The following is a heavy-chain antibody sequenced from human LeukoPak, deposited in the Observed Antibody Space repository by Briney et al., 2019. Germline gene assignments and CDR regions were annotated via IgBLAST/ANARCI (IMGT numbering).Heavy chain of an antibody. CDR2: INAGNGNT. V-gene: IGHV1-3*01. Sequence: GASVKVSCKASGYTFTGYAIQWVRQAPGQRLEWMGWINAGNGNTKYSQKFQGRVTITRDTSANTVCMELSSLRSEDTAVYYCARGSSDGPYYFDYWGQGTLVTVSS. J-gene: IGHJ4*02. CDR3: ARGSSDGPYYFDY. D-gene: IGHD6-6*01. CDR1: GYTFTGYA.